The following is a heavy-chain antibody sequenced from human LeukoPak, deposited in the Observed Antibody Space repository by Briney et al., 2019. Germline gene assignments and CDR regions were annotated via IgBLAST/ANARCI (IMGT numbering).Heavy chain of an antibody. CDR3: AKDPLYYDFWSGYSSHFDY. CDR1: GFTFSSYG. Sequence: GGSLRLSCAASGFTFSSYGMHWVRQAPGKGLEGVAFIRYDGSNKYYADSVKGRFTISRDNSKNTLYLQMNSLRAEDTAVYYCAKDPLYYDFWSGYSSHFDYWGQGTLVTVSS. J-gene: IGHJ4*02. V-gene: IGHV3-30*02. D-gene: IGHD3-3*01. CDR2: IRYDGSNK.